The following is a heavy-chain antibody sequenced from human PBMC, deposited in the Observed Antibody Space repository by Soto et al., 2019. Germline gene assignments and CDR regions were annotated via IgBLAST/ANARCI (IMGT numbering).Heavy chain of an antibody. Sequence: SLRLSCAASGFTFSSYAMSWVRQAPGKGLEWVSVVSGSGGSTYYADSVKGRFTISRDNSKNTLYLQMNSLRAEDTAVYYCVKVDRAMVTDAFDIWGQGTMVTVSS. CDR2: VSGSGGST. CDR1: GFTFSSYA. V-gene: IGHV3-23*01. J-gene: IGHJ3*02. D-gene: IGHD5-18*01. CDR3: VKVDRAMVTDAFDI.